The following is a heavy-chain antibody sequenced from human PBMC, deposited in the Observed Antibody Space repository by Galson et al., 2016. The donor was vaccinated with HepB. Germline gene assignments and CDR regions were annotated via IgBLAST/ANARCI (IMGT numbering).Heavy chain of an antibody. CDR2: IWYDGSNK. V-gene: IGHV3-33*06. CDR1: RFTFSSYS. J-gene: IGHJ2*01. Sequence: SLRLSCAASRFTFSSYSMHWVRQAPGKGLEWVAVIWYDGSNKYYAESVKGRFTISRDNSMDTLCLEMNSLRAEDTAVYYCVKSHGGEHYWFFDLWGRGTLVTVSS. CDR3: VKSHGGEHYWFFDL. D-gene: IGHD4-17*01.